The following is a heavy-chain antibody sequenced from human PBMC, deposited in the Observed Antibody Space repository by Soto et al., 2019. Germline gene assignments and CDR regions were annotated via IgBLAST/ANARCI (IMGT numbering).Heavy chain of an antibody. Sequence: ASVKVSCKASGYTFTSYGISWVRQAPGQGLEWMGWISAYNGNTNYAQKLQGRVTMTTDTSTSTAYMELRSLRSDDTAVYYCARDYYWEGALRLGELSLSPHYYGMDVWGQGTTVTVSS. CDR2: ISAYNGNT. J-gene: IGHJ6*02. D-gene: IGHD3-16*02. CDR1: GYTFTSYG. CDR3: ARDYYWEGALRLGELSLSPHYYGMDV. V-gene: IGHV1-18*01.